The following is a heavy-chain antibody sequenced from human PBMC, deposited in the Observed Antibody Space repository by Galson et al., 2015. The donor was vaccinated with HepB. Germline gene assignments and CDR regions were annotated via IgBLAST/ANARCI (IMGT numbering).Heavy chain of an antibody. Sequence: SLRLSCAVSGFTFGSYDMHWVRQAPGKGLEWVAVISYDGSSKYPADSVKGRFTISRDNSKNTLYLQMNSLRVEDTAVYYCAREQSDAFDIWGQGTMVTVSS. J-gene: IGHJ3*02. CDR3: AREQSDAFDI. CDR1: GFTFGSYD. CDR2: ISYDGSSK. V-gene: IGHV3-33*05.